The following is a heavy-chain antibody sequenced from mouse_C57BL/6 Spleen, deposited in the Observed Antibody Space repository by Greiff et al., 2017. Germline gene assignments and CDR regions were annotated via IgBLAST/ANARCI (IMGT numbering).Heavy chain of an antibody. CDR3: TAGGDYVGFAD. V-gene: IGHV1-15*01. J-gene: IGHJ3*01. CDR1: GYTFTDYE. D-gene: IGHD2-4*01. CDR2: IGPETGGT. Sequence: QVQLQESGAELVRPGASVTLSCKASGYTFTDYEMHWVKQTPVHGLEWIGAIGPETGGTAYNQKFKGKAILTADKSSSTAYMELRSLTSEDSAVYYCTAGGDYVGFADWGEGTLVTVSA.